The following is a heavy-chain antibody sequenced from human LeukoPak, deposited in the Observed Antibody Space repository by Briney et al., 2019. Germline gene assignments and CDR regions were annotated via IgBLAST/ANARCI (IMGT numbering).Heavy chain of an antibody. CDR3: ARGPTLGDYFDY. CDR2: IYYSGST. V-gene: IGHV4-59*01. CDR1: GGSISSYY. D-gene: IGHD7-27*01. Sequence: PSETLSLTCTVSGGSISSYYWSWIRQPPGKGLEWIGYIYYSGSTNYNPSLKSRVTISVDTSKNQFSLKLSSVTAADTAVYYCARGPTLGDYFDYWGQGTLVTVSS. J-gene: IGHJ4*02.